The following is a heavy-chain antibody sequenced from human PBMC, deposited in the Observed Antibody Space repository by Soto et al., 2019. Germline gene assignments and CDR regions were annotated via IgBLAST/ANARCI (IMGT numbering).Heavy chain of an antibody. V-gene: IGHV3-23*01. D-gene: IGHD6-25*01. CDR1: EITFSSYA. CDR2: ISGGGGST. CDR3: AKRPRQGFDY. J-gene: IGHJ4*02. Sequence: EVQLLESGGGLVQPGGSLRLSCAASEITFSSYAMRWVRQAPGKGLEWVSAISGGGGSTYYADSVKGRFTISRDNSKNTLYLQLNRLRAEDKAVYYCAKRPRQGFDYWGQGPLVTVSS.